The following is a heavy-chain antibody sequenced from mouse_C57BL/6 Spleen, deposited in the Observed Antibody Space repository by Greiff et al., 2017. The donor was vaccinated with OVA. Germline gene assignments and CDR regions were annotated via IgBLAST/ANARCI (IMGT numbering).Heavy chain of an antibody. D-gene: IGHD3-2*02. CDR1: GYTFTSYW. CDR3: ARSGDLSWFAY. CDR2: IDPSDCET. Sequence: QVQLQQPGAELVRPGSSVKLSCKASGYTFTSYWLHWVKQRPIQGLEWIGNIDPSDCETHYNQKFKDKATLTVDQSSSTAYMQLSSLTSEDSAVYYCARSGDLSWFAYWGQGTLVTVSA. J-gene: IGHJ3*01. V-gene: IGHV1-52*01.